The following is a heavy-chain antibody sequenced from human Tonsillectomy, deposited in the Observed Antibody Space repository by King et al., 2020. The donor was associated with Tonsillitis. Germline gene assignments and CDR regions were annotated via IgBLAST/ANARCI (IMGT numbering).Heavy chain of an antibody. CDR1: GGSISSGSYS. J-gene: IGHJ4*02. V-gene: IGHV4-30-2*01. CDR3: ASTYFYDSTYY. CDR2: ISHSGST. Sequence: LQLQESGSGLVKPSQTLSLTCAVSGGSISSGSYSWSWIRQPPGKCLAWIGNISHSGSTYYNPSLKSRVTISIDRSKNQFSLKPTSVTAADTAVYYCASTYFYDSTYYWGQGTLVTVSS. D-gene: IGHD3-22*01.